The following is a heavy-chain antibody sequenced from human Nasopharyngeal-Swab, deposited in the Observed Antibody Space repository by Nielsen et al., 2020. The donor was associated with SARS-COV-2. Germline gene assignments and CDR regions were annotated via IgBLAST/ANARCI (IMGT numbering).Heavy chain of an antibody. CDR3: ARGSSVHAFDV. J-gene: IGHJ4*02. CDR2: ISGSGGST. CDR1: GFTFSNYA. Sequence: GESLKISCAASGFTFSNYAMTWVRQAPGKGLEWVSTISGSGGSTYGAESVKGRFTISRDNSKNTLFLEMDSLRAEDTAVYYCARGSSVHAFDVWGQGTLVTVSS. D-gene: IGHD3-10*01. V-gene: IGHV3-23*01.